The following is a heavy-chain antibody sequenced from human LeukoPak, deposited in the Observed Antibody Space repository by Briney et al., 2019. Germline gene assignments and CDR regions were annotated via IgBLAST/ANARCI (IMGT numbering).Heavy chain of an antibody. Sequence: GSLRLSCVASGFKFNTYYMTWVRQAPGKGLEWIGSIYYSGSTYYNPSLKSRVTISVDTSKNQFSLKLSSVTAADTAVYYCAREGGGYCTNGVCVWGQGTLVTVSS. CDR1: GFKFNTYY. V-gene: IGHV4-38-2*02. CDR2: IYYSGST. D-gene: IGHD2-8*01. CDR3: AREGGGYCTNGVCV. J-gene: IGHJ4*02.